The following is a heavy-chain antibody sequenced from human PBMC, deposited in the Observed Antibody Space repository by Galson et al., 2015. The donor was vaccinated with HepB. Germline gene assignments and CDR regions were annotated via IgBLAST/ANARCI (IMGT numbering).Heavy chain of an antibody. CDR2: INSNSRAT. V-gene: IGHV1-2*04. J-gene: IGHJ3*01. CDR3: ARGDTGTMDAFDV. Sequence: SVKVSCKASGYRLTSYYLHWVRLVPGQGLEWMGWINSNSRATNYEQRFQDWVTMTRDTSINTAYMELRSLKFNDTAVYYCARGDTGTMDAFDVWGQGTVVTVSP. D-gene: IGHD1-7*01. CDR1: GYRLTSYY.